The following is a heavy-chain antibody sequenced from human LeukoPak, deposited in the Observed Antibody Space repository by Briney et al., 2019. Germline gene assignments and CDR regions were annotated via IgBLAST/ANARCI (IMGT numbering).Heavy chain of an antibody. Sequence: SDTLSLTCTVSDGSISSNNYYWAWIRQPPGKGLEWIGSHFYSGRTYYNPSLKSRVTISVDTSKNQFFLRLNSVTAADTALYHCARHLAVAGTSYNWFDRWGQGTQVTVSS. CDR2: HFYSGRT. V-gene: IGHV4-39*01. D-gene: IGHD6-19*01. CDR3: ARHLAVAGTSYNWFDR. CDR1: DGSISSNNYY. J-gene: IGHJ5*02.